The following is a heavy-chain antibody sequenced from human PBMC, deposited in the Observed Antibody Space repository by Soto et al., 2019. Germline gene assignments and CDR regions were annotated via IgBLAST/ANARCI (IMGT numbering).Heavy chain of an antibody. CDR3: ARGTKNQLRFLEWLRYSPRLAEELDAFDI. D-gene: IGHD3-3*01. Sequence: ASVKVSCKASGYTFTSYAMNWVRQAPGQGLEWMGWINTNTGNPTYAQGFTGRFVFSLDTSVSTAYLQICSLKAEDTAVYYCARGTKNQLRFLEWLRYSPRLAEELDAFDIRGQGTMVTVSS. J-gene: IGHJ3*02. CDR1: GYTFTSYA. V-gene: IGHV7-4-1*01. CDR2: INTNTGNP.